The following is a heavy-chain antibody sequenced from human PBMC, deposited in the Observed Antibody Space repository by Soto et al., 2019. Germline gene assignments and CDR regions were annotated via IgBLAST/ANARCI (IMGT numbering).Heavy chain of an antibody. CDR3: ARVPRYAAVPIYGFDV. V-gene: IGHV4-39*01. CDR2: IYYSGRS. D-gene: IGHD2-2*01. CDR1: GDSLSSPNFY. J-gene: IGHJ6*02. Sequence: TSETLSLTCTVSGDSLSSPNFYWGLIRQPPGKGLEYIGTIYYSGRSYYNASLKSRVTISIDASKKQFSLKLRSVTAADTAVYSCARVPRYAAVPIYGFDVWGQGTTVTSP.